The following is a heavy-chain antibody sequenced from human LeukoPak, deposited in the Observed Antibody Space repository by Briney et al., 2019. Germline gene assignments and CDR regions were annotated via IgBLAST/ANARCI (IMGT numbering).Heavy chain of an antibody. V-gene: IGHV3-30-3*01. CDR3: AGEGNSGYYPY. CDR1: GLTFSSYP. Sequence: PGGSLRLSCAASGLTFSSYPMHWVRQAPGKGLEWVAVISYDGSEKHYADPVKGRFTISRDNSKNTLYLQMSSLRSEDTAMYYGAGEGNSGYYPYWGQGILVTVSS. D-gene: IGHD3-22*01. CDR2: ISYDGSEK. J-gene: IGHJ4*02.